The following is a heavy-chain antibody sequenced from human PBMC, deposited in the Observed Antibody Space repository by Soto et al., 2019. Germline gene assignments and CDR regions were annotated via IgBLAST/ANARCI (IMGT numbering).Heavy chain of an antibody. D-gene: IGHD5-12*01. CDR2: IGTAGDT. Sequence: GGSLRLSCAASGFTFSSYDMHWVRQATGKGLEWVSAIGTAGDTYYPGSVKGRFTISRENAKNSLYLQMNSLRAEDTAVYYCARDHGRGYSGYDYGTGAFDIWGQGTMVTVSS. CDR3: ARDHGRGYSGYDYGTGAFDI. J-gene: IGHJ3*02. CDR1: GFTFSSYD. V-gene: IGHV3-13*01.